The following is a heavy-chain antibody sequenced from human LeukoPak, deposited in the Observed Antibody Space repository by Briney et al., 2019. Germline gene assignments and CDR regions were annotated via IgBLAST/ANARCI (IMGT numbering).Heavy chain of an antibody. D-gene: IGHD3-10*01. CDR2: ISGSGGTT. J-gene: IGHJ4*02. Sequence: HPGESLRLSCAASGFTFSAYSMNWVRQAPGKGLEWVSSISGSGGTTYYADSVKGRFTISRDNSKNTLYLQMNSLRAEDTAVYYCAKGGIWFGDYWGQGTLVTVSS. CDR3: AKGGIWFGDY. CDR1: GFTFSAYS. V-gene: IGHV3-23*01.